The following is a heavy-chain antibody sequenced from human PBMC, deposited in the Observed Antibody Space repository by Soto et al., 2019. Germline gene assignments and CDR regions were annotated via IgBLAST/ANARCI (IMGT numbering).Heavy chain of an antibody. V-gene: IGHV3-74*01. J-gene: IGHJ3*01. D-gene: IGHD2-21*02. Sequence: EVQLVESEGGLVQPGVSLRLSCAASGFTFSYYWMHWVRQAPGQGLVWVSRIHSDGSSTTYADSVKGRFTISRDNAKNTLYLQTNSLRAEDTAVYYCARGDKGAFDLWGQGTMVTVSS. CDR3: ARGDKGAFDL. CDR1: GFTFSYYW. CDR2: IHSDGSST.